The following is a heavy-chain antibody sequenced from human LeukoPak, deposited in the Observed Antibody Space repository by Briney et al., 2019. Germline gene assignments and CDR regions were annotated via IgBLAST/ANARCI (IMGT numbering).Heavy chain of an antibody. CDR1: GYTFTVYS. CDR2: INPNSGGT. V-gene: IGHV1-2*02. D-gene: IGHD5-24*01. Sequence: ASVKLSCRSSGYTFTVYSMHWVRQPPAQGLEGMGWINPNSGGTDYAQKCPGRVTLPRDTSISTAYTELSRLRSDDTALYYCASIEMAPPYFDRWGQGTLVTVPP. J-gene: IGHJ5*02. CDR3: ASIEMAPPYFDR.